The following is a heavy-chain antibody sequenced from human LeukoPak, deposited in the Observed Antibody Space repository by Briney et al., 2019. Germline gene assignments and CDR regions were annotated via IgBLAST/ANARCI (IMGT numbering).Heavy chain of an antibody. CDR1: AFPFSDYW. CDR3: ARVRGIAAVGTSSV. V-gene: IGHV3-7*01. J-gene: IGHJ4*02. CDR2: IKEDGSEK. D-gene: IGHD6-13*01. Sequence: GGSLRLSCAASAFPFSDYWMTWVRLPPGRGLEWVANIKEDGSEKDYVDSVKGRFTISRDNAENSLFLQMNSLRADGTAVHYCARVRGIAAVGTSSVWGRGTVVTVSS.